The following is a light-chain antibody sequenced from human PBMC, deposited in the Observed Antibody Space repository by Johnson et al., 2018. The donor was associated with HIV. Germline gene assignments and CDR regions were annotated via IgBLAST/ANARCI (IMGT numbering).Light chain of an antibody. CDR1: SSNVGSSF. Sequence: QSVLTQPPSVSAAPGQTVTISCSGSSSNVGSSFVSWYRQVPGTAPKLLIYDNNKRPSGIPGRFSGSKSGTSATLGITGLQTGDEADYYCGTWDSSLSAYVYGTVTKLTVL. J-gene: IGLJ1*01. V-gene: IGLV1-51*01. CDR3: GTWDSSLSAYV. CDR2: DNN.